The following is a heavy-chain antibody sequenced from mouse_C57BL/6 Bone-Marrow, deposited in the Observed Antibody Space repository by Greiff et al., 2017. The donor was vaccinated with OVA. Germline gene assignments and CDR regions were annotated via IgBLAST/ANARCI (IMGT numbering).Heavy chain of an antibody. CDR3: ARRGQLRGVFDY. J-gene: IGHJ2*01. Sequence: QVQLQQSGAELARPGASVKLSCKASGYTFTSYGISWVKQRTGQGLEWIGEIYPRSGNTYYNEKFKGKATLTADKSSSTAYMQLNSLTSEDSAVYYCARRGQLRGVFDYWGQGTTLTVSS. D-gene: IGHD3-2*02. V-gene: IGHV1-81*01. CDR2: IYPRSGNT. CDR1: GYTFTSYG.